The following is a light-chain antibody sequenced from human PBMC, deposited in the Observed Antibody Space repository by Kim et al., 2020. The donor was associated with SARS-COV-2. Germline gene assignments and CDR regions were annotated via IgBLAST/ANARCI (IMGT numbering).Light chain of an antibody. CDR1: STNIRKSY. CDR2: DND. J-gene: IGLJ2*01. CDR3: GTWDNSLSAGV. V-gene: IGLV1-51*01. Sequence: GTKVTVSCSGSSTNIRKSYVSWYRQLPGTAPKLVIYDNDKRPSGIPDRFSGSKSGTSATLGITGLQTGDEADYYCGTWDNSLSAGVFGGGTKLTVL.